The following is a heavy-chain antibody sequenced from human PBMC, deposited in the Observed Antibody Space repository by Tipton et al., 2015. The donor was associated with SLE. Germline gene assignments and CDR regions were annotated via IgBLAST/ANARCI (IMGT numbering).Heavy chain of an antibody. CDR1: GYSISCDYY. CDR2: IYHSGTT. CDR3: ARDRSSGYSWFDP. J-gene: IGHJ5*02. D-gene: IGHD3-22*01. Sequence: TLSLTCNVSGYSISCDYYWGWRRQPPGKAPEWIGSIYHSGTTFYNPSLKSRVTISVDTSKNQFSLKLNSVTAADAAVYYCARDRSSGYSWFDPWCQGTLVTVSS. V-gene: IGHV4-38-2*02.